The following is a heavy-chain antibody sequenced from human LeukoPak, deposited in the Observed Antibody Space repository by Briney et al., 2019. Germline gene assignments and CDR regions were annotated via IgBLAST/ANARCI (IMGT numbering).Heavy chain of an antibody. D-gene: IGHD3-3*01. V-gene: IGHV3-7*04. Sequence: GGSLRLSCAAAGFNFSSYWMTWVRQAPGKGLEWVANIKQDGTEKYCVDSVRGRFTISRDNAKNSLYLQMYSLRGEDTAVYYCARGIDEWLYLNYWGQGALVTVSS. CDR3: ARGIDEWLYLNY. CDR1: GFNFSSYW. CDR2: IKQDGTEK. J-gene: IGHJ4*02.